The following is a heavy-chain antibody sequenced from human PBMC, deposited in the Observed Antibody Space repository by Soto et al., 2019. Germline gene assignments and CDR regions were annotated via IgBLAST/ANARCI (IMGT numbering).Heavy chain of an antibody. CDR2: IDPSDSYV. CDR1: GYSFTAYW. J-gene: IGHJ4*02. Sequence: PXESLTISCQASGYSFTAYWSTLVRQMPGKGLEWMATIDPSDSYVDYSPSFRGHVTFSVDRSITTVYLQWNSLKASDSAMYFCTRRASSSFYHFDFWGQGALVTVSS. V-gene: IGHV5-10-1*01. D-gene: IGHD2-2*01. CDR3: TRRASSSFYHFDF.